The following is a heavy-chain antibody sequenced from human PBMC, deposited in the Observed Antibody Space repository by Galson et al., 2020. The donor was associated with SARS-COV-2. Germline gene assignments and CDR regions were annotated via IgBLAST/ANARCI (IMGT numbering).Heavy chain of an antibody. CDR2: IGTAGDT. CDR3: ARGRQLLEHSYYSYYMDV. J-gene: IGHJ6*03. CDR1: GFTFSSYD. V-gene: IGHV3-13*01. D-gene: IGHD2-2*01. Sequence: GGSLRLSCAASGFTFSSYDMHWVRQATGKGLEWVSAIGTAGDTYYPGSVKGRFTISRENAKNSLYLQMNSLRAGDTAVYYCARGRQLLEHSYYSYYMDVWGKGTTVTVSS.